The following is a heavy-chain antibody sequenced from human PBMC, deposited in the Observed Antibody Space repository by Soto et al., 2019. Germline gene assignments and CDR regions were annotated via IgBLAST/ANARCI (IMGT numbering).Heavy chain of an antibody. Sequence: TLSLTCTVSGGSISPYYWSWIRQPPGKALEWLARIDWDDDKYYSTSLKTRLTISKDTSKNQVVLTMTNMDPVDTAKYYCARIPGSSGHDYWGQGTLVTVSS. CDR3: ARIPGSSGHDY. V-gene: IGHV2-70*11. CDR1: GGSISPYY. J-gene: IGHJ4*02. CDR2: IDWDDDK. D-gene: IGHD6-19*01.